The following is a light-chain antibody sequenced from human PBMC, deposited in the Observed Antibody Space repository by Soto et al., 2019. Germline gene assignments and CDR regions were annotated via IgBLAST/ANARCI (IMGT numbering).Light chain of an antibody. CDR3: TSPTPGSLYV. Sequence: QCALTQPASVSGSPGQSITSSCTGTSSDCGGYNYVSWYQQYPGRVPKLLIYKVSNRPSGISNRFSGSKSGNTASLTISGLQAEDEADYFCTSPTPGSLYVFGSGTKVTVL. J-gene: IGLJ1*01. V-gene: IGLV2-14*01. CDR2: KVS. CDR1: SSDCGGYNY.